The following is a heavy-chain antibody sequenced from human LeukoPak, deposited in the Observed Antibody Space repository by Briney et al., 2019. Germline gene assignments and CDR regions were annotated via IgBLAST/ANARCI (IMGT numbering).Heavy chain of an antibody. Sequence: ASVNVSCKASGYTFTGYYMDWVRQAPAQGHEWKGFINPNSGGTNYAQKFQGKVSMTRDTAISTAYMELSRLRSDDTAVYYCARGPLGDIVVVVAATARMDVWGQGTTVTVSS. D-gene: IGHD2-15*01. V-gene: IGHV1-2*02. CDR1: GYTFTGYY. CDR3: ARGPLGDIVVVVAATARMDV. J-gene: IGHJ6*02. CDR2: INPNSGGT.